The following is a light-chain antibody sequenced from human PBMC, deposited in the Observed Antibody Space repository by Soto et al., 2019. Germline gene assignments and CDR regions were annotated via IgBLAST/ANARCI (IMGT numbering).Light chain of an antibody. CDR2: GNS. V-gene: IGLV1-40*01. J-gene: IGLJ2*01. CDR1: SSNIGAGYD. Sequence: QSVLTQPPSVSGAPGQRVTISFTGSSSNIGAGYDVHWYQQLPGTAPKLLIYGNSNRPSGVPDRFSGSKSVTSASLAITGLQAEDEADYYCQSYDSSLSEVVFGGGTKL. CDR3: QSYDSSLSEVV.